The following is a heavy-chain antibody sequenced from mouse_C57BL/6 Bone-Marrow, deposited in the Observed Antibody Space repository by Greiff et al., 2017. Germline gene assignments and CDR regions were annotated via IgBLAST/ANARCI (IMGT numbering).Heavy chain of an antibody. CDR3: ARSYDYDDYTMDY. CDR1: GYTFTNYW. Sequence: QVQLQQPGAELVKPGASVKLSCKASGYTFTNYWMHWVKQRPGQGLEWIGMMHPNGGSPDYNEKFKREATLSVDKSSRTAYMELSSLTSVDSAVYYCARSYDYDDYTMDYWCQGTSVTVSS. J-gene: IGHJ4*01. D-gene: IGHD2-4*01. V-gene: IGHV1-64*01. CDR2: MHPNGGSP.